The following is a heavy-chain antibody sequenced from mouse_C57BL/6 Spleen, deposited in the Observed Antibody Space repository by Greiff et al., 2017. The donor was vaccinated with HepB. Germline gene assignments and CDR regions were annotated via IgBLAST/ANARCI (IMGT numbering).Heavy chain of an antibody. D-gene: IGHD2-3*01. CDR2: INPNNGGT. J-gene: IGHJ1*03. V-gene: IGHV1-22*01. CDR1: GYTFTDYN. Sequence: VQLQQSGPELVKPGASVKMSCKASGYTFTDYNMHWVKQSHGKSLEWIGYINPNNGGTSYNQKFKGKATLTVNKSYSTAYMELRSLTSEDSAVYYCARPHGYYGYWYFDVWGTGTTVTVSS. CDR3: ARPHGYYGYWYFDV.